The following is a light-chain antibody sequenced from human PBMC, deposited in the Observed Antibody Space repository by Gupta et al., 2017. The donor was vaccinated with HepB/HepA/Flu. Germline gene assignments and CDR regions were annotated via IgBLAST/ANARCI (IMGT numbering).Light chain of an antibody. CDR1: QGISRQ. J-gene: IGKJ1*01. CDR2: GAS. Sequence: IQLTHSPSYVSASVGDSVPITCRASQGISRQLALYQQKAGNAPNLLFYGASSVQSGLPSRFSGRGSGTDFTLTISSLQPEYFATYYCQQGNRFPWTFGQGTKVEIK. CDR3: QQGNRFPWT. V-gene: IGKV1-12*01.